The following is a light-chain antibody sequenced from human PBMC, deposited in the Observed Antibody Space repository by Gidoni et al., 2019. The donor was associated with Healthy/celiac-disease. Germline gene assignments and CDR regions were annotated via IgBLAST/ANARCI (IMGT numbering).Light chain of an antibody. J-gene: IGKJ3*01. CDR3: MQALQTPKT. CDR1: QSLLHSNGYNY. Sequence: DIVMTQSPLSLPVTPGEPASISCRSSQSLLHSNGYNYLDWYLQKPGQSPQLLIYLGSNRASGVPDRFSGSGSGTDFTLKISRVEAEDVGVYYCMQALQTPKTFXPXTKVDSK. V-gene: IGKV2-28*01. CDR2: LGS.